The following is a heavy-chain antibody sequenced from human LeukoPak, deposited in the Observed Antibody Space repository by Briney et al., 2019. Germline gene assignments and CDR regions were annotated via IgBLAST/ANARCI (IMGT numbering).Heavy chain of an antibody. CDR1: GYTFTRYD. J-gene: IGHJ4*02. D-gene: IGHD6-13*01. CDR2: MNTKSGNT. Sequence: ASVKVSCKASGYTFTRYDINWVRQATGQGLEWMGWMNTKSGNTGHAQKFQGRVTITRDTSISTVYMELSSLRSEDTAVYYCARVLSSSWYEAYYFDYWGQGTLVTVSS. V-gene: IGHV1-8*03. CDR3: ARVLSSSWYEAYYFDY.